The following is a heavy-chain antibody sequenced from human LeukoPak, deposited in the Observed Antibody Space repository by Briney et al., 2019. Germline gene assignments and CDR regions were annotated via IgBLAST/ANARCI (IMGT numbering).Heavy chain of an antibody. V-gene: IGHV1-18*01. CDR2: ISAYNGNT. CDR3: AREWELPGGSHCFDY. Sequence: GASVKVSCKASGYTFTSYGISWVRQAPGQGLEWMGWISAYNGNTNYAQKLQGRVTMTTDTSTSTAYMELSSLRSEDTAVYYCAREWELPGGSHCFDYWGQGTLVTVSS. J-gene: IGHJ4*02. CDR1: GYTFTSYG. D-gene: IGHD1-26*01.